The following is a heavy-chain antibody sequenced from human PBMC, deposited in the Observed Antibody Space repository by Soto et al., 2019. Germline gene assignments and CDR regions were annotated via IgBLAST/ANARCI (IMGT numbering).Heavy chain of an antibody. D-gene: IGHD1-1*01. J-gene: IGHJ4*02. CDR3: ARDNWNSY. Sequence: GGSLRLSCAASGFTFSNYWMHWVRQGPGKGLVWVARVKSDGSSTSYADSVKGRFTISRDNAKNTLYLQMNSLRVEDTAVYYSARDNWNSYWGQGTLVTVSS. CDR1: GFTFSNYW. V-gene: IGHV3-74*01. CDR2: VKSDGSST.